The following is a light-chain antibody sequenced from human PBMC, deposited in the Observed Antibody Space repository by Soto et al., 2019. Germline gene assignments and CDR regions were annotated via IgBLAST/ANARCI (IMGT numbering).Light chain of an antibody. CDR1: QSVGTY. V-gene: IGKV1-39*01. CDR3: QQSSSTPQT. Sequence: DIQGTQSPSSLSASVGDRVIITCRASQSVGTYVSWYQQKEGKAPKLLINVASTLQSGVPSRFSGSGSGTDFTLAISSLQPEDFATYYCQQSSSTPQTVGGGTKVDIK. J-gene: IGKJ4*01. CDR2: VAS.